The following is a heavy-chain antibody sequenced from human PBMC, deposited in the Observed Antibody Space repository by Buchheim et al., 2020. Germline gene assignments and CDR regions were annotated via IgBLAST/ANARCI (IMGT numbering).Heavy chain of an antibody. Sequence: QVLLVQSGSELKKPGASVKVSCRASGYTFGDHTINWLRQAPGQRLEWMGWINPNTGSPTYARGFTGRLVFSVDTSVRTAHLQISGLKTEDTAAYYCAREMRVAGRPLDYWGQGTL. CDR2: INPNTGSP. CDR1: GYTFGDHT. V-gene: IGHV7-4-1*02. D-gene: IGHD6-6*01. J-gene: IGHJ4*02. CDR3: AREMRVAGRPLDY.